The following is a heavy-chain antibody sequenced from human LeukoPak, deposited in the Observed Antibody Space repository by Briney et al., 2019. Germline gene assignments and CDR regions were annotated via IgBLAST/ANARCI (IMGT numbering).Heavy chain of an antibody. J-gene: IGHJ4*02. CDR1: GFTFSSYW. Sequence: PGGSLRLSCAASGFTFSSYWMSWVRQAPGKGLEWVSYISSSSSTIYYADSVKGRFTISRDNAKNSLYLQMNSLRAEDTAVYYCASTYYDFWSGYRFDYWGQGTLVTVSS. CDR3: ASTYYDFWSGYRFDY. D-gene: IGHD3-3*01. CDR2: ISSSSSTI. V-gene: IGHV3-48*01.